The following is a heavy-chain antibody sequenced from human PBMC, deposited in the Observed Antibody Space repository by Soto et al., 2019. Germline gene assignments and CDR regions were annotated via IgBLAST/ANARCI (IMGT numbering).Heavy chain of an antibody. Sequence: GGSLRLSCAASGFTFSSYAMHWVRQAPGKGLEWVAVISYDGSNKYYADSVKGRFTISRDNSKNTLYLQMNSLRAEDTAVYYCARDFQNHDRGVWGQGTTVTVSS. CDR3: ARDFQNHDRGV. D-gene: IGHD3-10*01. CDR2: ISYDGSNK. V-gene: IGHV3-30-3*01. J-gene: IGHJ6*02. CDR1: GFTFSSYA.